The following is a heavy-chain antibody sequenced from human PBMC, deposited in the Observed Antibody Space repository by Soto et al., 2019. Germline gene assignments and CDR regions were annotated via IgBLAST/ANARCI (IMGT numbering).Heavy chain of an antibody. J-gene: IGHJ4*02. CDR3: AVYSGSYGSTFDY. CDR1: GGTFSSYT. D-gene: IGHD1-26*01. CDR2: IIPILGIA. Sequence: QVQLVQSGAEVKKPGSSVKVSCKASGGTFSSYTISWVRQAPGQGLEWMGRIIPILGIANYAQKFLGRVTITADKSTSTAYMELSSLRSEDTAVYYCAVYSGSYGSTFDYWGQGTLVTVSS. V-gene: IGHV1-69*02.